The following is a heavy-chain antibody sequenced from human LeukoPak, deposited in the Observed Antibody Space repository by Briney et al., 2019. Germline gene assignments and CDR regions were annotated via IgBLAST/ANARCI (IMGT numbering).Heavy chain of an antibody. CDR3: ARAANVWFGELDASDI. CDR2: ISAYNGNT. V-gene: IGHV1-18*01. J-gene: IGHJ3*02. Sequence: ASVKVSCKASGYTFTSYGISWVRQAPGQGLEWMGWISAYNGNTNYAQKLQGRVTMTTDTSTSTAYMELSSLRSEDTAIYYCARAANVWFGELDASDIWGQGTMVTVSS. CDR1: GYTFTSYG. D-gene: IGHD3-10*01.